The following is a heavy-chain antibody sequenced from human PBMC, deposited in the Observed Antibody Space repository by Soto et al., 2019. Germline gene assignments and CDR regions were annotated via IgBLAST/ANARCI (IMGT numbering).Heavy chain of an antibody. CDR1: DYTFITYG. J-gene: IGHJ3*02. CDR3: ARMSYPALRGAFDM. D-gene: IGHD3-10*01. Sequence: QGHLEQSGGEVKKPGASVQVSCRALDYTFITYGISWVRQAPGQGLEWMGLINPYNGNTIYAQKLQGRVTMTTDTTTDTAYMELRSLRFNAAAEYYCARMSYPALRGAFDMWGHGTMVNVS. CDR2: INPYNGNT. V-gene: IGHV1-18*04.